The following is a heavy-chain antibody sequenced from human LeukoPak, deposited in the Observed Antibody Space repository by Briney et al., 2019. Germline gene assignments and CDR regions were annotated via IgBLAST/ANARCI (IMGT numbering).Heavy chain of an antibody. Sequence: SETLSLTCAVSGGSISSSNWWSWVRQPPGKGLEWIGEIYHSGSTNYNPSLKSRVTISVDKSKNQFSLKLSSVTAADTAVYYCASSSGYYSPFDYWGQGTLVTVSS. V-gene: IGHV4-4*02. CDR2: IYHSGST. CDR1: GGSISSSNW. D-gene: IGHD3-22*01. CDR3: ASSSGYYSPFDY. J-gene: IGHJ4*02.